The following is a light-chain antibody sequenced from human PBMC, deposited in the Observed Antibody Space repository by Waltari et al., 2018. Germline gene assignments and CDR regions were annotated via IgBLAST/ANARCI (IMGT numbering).Light chain of an antibody. V-gene: IGKV3-20*01. CDR3: QQYGSSPPLT. J-gene: IGKJ4*01. CDR1: QSVSSSY. Sequence: EIVLTPSPRTLSLSPGERATLSCRASQSVSSSYLAWYQQKPGQAPRLLIYGASSRATGIPDRFSGSGSGTDFTLTISRLEPEDFAVYYCQQYGSSPPLTFGGGTKVEIK. CDR2: GAS.